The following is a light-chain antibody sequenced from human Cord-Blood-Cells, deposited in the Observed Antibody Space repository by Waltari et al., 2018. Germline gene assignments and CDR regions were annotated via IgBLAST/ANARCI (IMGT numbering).Light chain of an antibody. V-gene: IGLV3-1*01. CDR3: QAWDSSADVV. Sequence: SYELTQPPSVSVSPGQPASITCSGDKLGDKYACWYQQKPGQSPVLVIYQDSKRPSGMPERFSGSNSGNTATLTISGTQAMDEADYYCQAWDSSADVVFGGGTKLTVL. CDR1: KLGDKY. J-gene: IGLJ2*01. CDR2: QDS.